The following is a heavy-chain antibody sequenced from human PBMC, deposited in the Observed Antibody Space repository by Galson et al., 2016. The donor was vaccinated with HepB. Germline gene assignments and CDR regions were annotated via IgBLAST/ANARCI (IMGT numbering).Heavy chain of an antibody. CDR3: AKNYDSSGYTVGAFEI. J-gene: IGHJ3*02. Sequence: SLRLSCAGSGFTFGSYAMSWVRQAPGKGLEWVSSFAGRGDITYYADSMKGRFTMSRDNSKNTLYLQMNSLRVEDTAVYYCAKNYDSSGYTVGAFEIWGQGTMVTVSS. CDR2: FAGRGDIT. CDR1: GFTFGSYA. V-gene: IGHV3-23*01. D-gene: IGHD3-22*01.